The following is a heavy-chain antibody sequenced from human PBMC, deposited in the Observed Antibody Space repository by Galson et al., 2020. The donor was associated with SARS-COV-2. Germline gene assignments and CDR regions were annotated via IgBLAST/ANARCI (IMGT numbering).Heavy chain of an antibody. CDR1: GDSISSYY. J-gene: IGHJ3*02. D-gene: IGHD2-15*01. CDR3: ARDSGNSYVFEI. V-gene: IGHV4-59*01. CDR2: IYYRGST. Sequence: SETLSLTCTVSGDSISSYYWSWVRQPPGKGLEWVGYIYYRGSTNYNPSLKSRVTISIDMSRKQFSMKLNSVTATDTAMYYCARDSGNSYVFEIWGQGTMVTVSS.